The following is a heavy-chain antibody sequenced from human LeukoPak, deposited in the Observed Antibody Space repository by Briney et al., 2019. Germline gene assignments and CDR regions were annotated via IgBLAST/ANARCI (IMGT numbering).Heavy chain of an antibody. CDR2: ISSSSSYI. J-gene: IGHJ4*02. Sequence: GGSLRLSCAASGFTFSSYSMNWVRQAPGKGLEWVSSISSSSSYIYYADSVKGRFTISRDNAKNSLYLQMNSLRAEDTAVYYCARNEDGDLFDYWGQGTLVTVSS. V-gene: IGHV3-21*01. D-gene: IGHD4-17*01. CDR3: ARNEDGDLFDY. CDR1: GFTFSSYS.